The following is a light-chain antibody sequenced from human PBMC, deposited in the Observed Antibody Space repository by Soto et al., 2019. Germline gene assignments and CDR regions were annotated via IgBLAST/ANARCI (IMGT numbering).Light chain of an antibody. CDR2: DSN. CDR3: GTWDSSLSAVV. V-gene: IGLV1-51*01. J-gene: IGLJ2*01. CDR1: SSNIGNNY. Sequence: QSVLTQPPSVSAAPGQKVTISCSASSSNIGNNYVSWYQQLPGTAPKLLIYDSNKRPSGIPDRFSGSKSGTSATLGITGLQTGDEADYYCGTWDSSLSAVVFGGGTKLTVL.